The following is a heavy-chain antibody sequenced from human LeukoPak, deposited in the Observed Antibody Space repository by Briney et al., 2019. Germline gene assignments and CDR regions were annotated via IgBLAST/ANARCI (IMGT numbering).Heavy chain of an antibody. J-gene: IGHJ4*02. V-gene: IGHV3-23*01. D-gene: IGHD2-15*01. CDR1: GFTFSNYA. Sequence: GGSPRLSCAASGFTFSNYAMSWVRQAPGKGLEWVSAISGNGDSTFYADSVKGRFTISRDSSKNTLYPQMSSLRAEDTAVYYCAKHLATSGSYPLGYWGQGTLVTVSS. CDR3: AKHLATSGSYPLGY. CDR2: ISGNGDST.